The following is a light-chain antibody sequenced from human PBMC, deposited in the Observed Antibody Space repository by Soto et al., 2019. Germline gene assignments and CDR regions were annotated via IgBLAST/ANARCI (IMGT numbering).Light chain of an antibody. J-gene: IGKJ1*01. CDR2: GAS. CDR1: QSVSSSN. V-gene: IGKV3-20*01. CDR3: QQYSSLWT. Sequence: EILLTQSPGTLSLSPGEIATLSCRASQSVSSSNLAWYQQKPGQAPRLLIYGASSRATGIPDRFGGSGSGTDFTLSISRLEPEDFAVYYCQQYSSLWTFGQGTKVDIK.